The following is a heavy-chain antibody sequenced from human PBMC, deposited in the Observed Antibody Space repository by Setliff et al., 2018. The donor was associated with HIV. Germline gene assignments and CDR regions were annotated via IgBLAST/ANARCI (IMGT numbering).Heavy chain of an antibody. CDR1: GGSISGHY. D-gene: IGHD3-16*01. V-gene: IGHV4-4*09. J-gene: IGHJ6*03. CDR3: ARRSPGGGYYMDV. Sequence: PSETLSLTCTVSGGSISGHYWSWIRQPPGRGLEWIGYIYSSGSTNFNPPLQSRVTISVDTSKNQFSLKLSSVTAADTAVYYCARRSPGGGYYMDVWGKGTTVTVSS. CDR2: IYSSGST.